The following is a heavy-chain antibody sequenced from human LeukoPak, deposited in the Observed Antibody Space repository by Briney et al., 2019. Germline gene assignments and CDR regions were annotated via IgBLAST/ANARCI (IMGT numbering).Heavy chain of an antibody. CDR2: IFNSGST. CDR3: ASSDIKYDVLTCYSEGPTDV. D-gene: IGHD3-9*01. Sequence: SGTLSLTCTVSGVSISSNYWSWIRQAPGKGLEWVGYIFNSGSTNYNPSLQSRVTISVGTSKNHFSLYLSSVTVADTAVYYCASSDIKYDVLTCYSEGPTDVWGQGTTVTVSS. J-gene: IGHJ6*02. V-gene: IGHV4-59*08. CDR1: GVSISSNY.